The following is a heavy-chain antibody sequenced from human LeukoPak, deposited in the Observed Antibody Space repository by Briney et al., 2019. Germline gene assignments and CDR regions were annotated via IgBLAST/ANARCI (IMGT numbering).Heavy chain of an antibody. CDR1: DGSISSYY. J-gene: IGHJ5*02. Sequence: SETLSLTCTVSDGSISSYYWSWIRQPPGKGLDWIGYFYYSGSTNYNPSLTRRVTISVPTSKNQFSLKLSPVPAADTAVYYCAGHSRGSTMVRGVIWWFDPWGQGTLVTVRS. V-gene: IGHV4-59*08. D-gene: IGHD3-10*01. CDR2: FYYSGST. CDR3: AGHSRGSTMVRGVIWWFDP.